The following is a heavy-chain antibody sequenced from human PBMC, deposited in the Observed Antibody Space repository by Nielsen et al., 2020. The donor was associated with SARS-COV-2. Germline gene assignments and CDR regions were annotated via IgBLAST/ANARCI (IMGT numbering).Heavy chain of an antibody. CDR1: GGTFSSYG. V-gene: IGHV1-18*01. Sequence: ASVKVSCKASGGTFSSYGISWVRQAPGQGLEWMGWISAYNGNTNYAQKLQGRVTMTTDTSTSTAYMELSRLRSDDTAVYYCARSQEPQPYYYYYGMDVWGQGTTVTVSS. D-gene: IGHD1-14*01. CDR2: ISAYNGNT. CDR3: ARSQEPQPYYYYYGMDV. J-gene: IGHJ6*02.